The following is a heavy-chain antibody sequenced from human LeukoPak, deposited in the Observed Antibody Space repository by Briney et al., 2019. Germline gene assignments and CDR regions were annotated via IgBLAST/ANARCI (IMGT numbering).Heavy chain of an antibody. J-gene: IGHJ5*02. Sequence: KPSETLSLTCAISGASIASGSYHWDWIRQPAGSRPEYIGRISAGGRTNYNPSLKSRLTISMDTSKNHVSLRLSSVTAADTALYYCTRGGHDYGGSFDTWGQGILATVSS. V-gene: IGHV4-61*02. D-gene: IGHD4-17*01. CDR3: TRGGHDYGGSFDT. CDR2: ISAGGRT. CDR1: GASIASGSYH.